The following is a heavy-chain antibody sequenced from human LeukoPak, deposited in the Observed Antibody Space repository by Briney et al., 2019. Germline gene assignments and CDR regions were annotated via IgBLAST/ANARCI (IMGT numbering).Heavy chain of an antibody. Sequence: GGSLRLSCAASGFTFSSYAMSWVRQAPGKGLEWVSIIYSDGRTFYADSVKGRFTISRDNSKNTLYLQMNSLRAEDTAVYYCAKDAVGATAYYFDYWGQGTLVTVSS. CDR3: AKDAVGATAYYFDY. CDR1: GFTFSSYA. J-gene: IGHJ4*02. V-gene: IGHV3-23*03. CDR2: IYSDGRT. D-gene: IGHD1-26*01.